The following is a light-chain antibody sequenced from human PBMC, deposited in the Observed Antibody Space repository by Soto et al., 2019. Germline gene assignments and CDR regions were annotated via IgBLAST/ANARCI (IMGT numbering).Light chain of an antibody. CDR3: QQYNSYWT. V-gene: IGKV1-5*03. J-gene: IGKJ1*01. CDR1: QSVNDF. CDR2: KAS. Sequence: DIQMTQSPSTLSASVGDRVTITCRASQSVNDFVAWYQQQPGKAPKLLVSKASTVESGVPGRFSGSGSGTAFTLTISSLQPDDFAIYYCQQYNSYWTFGQGTKVDIK.